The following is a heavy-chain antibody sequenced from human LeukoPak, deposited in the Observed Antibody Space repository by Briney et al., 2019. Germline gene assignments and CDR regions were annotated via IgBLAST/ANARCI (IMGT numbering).Heavy chain of an antibody. CDR1: GFTFSSYG. D-gene: IGHD2-15*01. CDR3: AKDQGRGTGDAFDI. Sequence: GGSLRLSCAASGFTFSSYGMSSVRQAPGKGLEWVSAISGSGGSTYYADSVKGRFTISRDNSKNTLYVQMNSLRAEDTAVYYCAKDQGRGTGDAFDIWGQGTMVTVSS. J-gene: IGHJ3*02. CDR2: ISGSGGST. V-gene: IGHV3-23*01.